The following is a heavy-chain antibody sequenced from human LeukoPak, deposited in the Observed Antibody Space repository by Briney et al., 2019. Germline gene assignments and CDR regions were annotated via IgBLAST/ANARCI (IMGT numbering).Heavy chain of an antibody. CDR2: VSGYNGNT. J-gene: IGHJ4*02. D-gene: IGHD1-7*01. CDR3: ARGWNYVPDY. Sequence: ASVKVSCKASGYTFTSYGVSWVRQAPGQGLEWLGWVSGYNGNTKYAQNLQGRVTVTTDTSTSTAYMDLRSLRSDDSAVYYCARGWNYVPDYWGQGTLVIVSS. V-gene: IGHV1-18*01. CDR1: GYTFTSYG.